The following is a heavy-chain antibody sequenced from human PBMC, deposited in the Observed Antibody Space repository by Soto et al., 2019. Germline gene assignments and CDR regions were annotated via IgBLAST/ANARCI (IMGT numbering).Heavy chain of an antibody. Sequence: EVQLLESGGGLGEPVGSLRLSCSASGLGFTTYSMSWVRQPPGKGLEWVSGITGNGHNTYYAESVKGRFTISRDNSKNTLYLQMDSLRAEDAAEYYCASHQGIYKYYFDYWGQGTLVTVSS. CDR1: GLGFTTYS. V-gene: IGHV3-23*01. CDR2: ITGNGHNT. J-gene: IGHJ4*02. CDR3: ASHQGIYKYYFDY. D-gene: IGHD1-1*01.